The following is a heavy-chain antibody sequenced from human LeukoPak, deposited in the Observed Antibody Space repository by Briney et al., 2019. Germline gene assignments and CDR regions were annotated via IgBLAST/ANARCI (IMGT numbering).Heavy chain of an antibody. CDR3: ARARAYDVLTEVGFYYCGVDL. Sequence: PSETLSLTCTVSGDSISSGAYYWPWLRQHTERGLEWIGYIFKSGKTYYNPSLKSRVVISIDTSNNRFSLELSSVTAADRAVYFCARARAYDVLTEVGFYYCGVDLWGRGTTVTV. CDR2: IFKSGKT. J-gene: IGHJ6*02. V-gene: IGHV4-31*03. CDR1: GDSISSGAYY. D-gene: IGHD3-9*01.